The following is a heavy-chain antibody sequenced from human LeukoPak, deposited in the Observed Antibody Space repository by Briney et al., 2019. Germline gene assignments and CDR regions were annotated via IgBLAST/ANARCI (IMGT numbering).Heavy chain of an antibody. Sequence: SETLSLTCGVSGYSICSGSWWGWIRQPPGKGLGWIGYIYYSVDIYYHPSLKSRVTMSVDTSKNQFSLKLSSVTAVDTAVYYCASVNVRGAPTRVDYWGQGTLVTVSS. V-gene: IGHV4-28*05. D-gene: IGHD3-10*02. CDR2: IYYSVDI. CDR3: ASVNVRGAPTRVDY. J-gene: IGHJ4*02. CDR1: GYSICSGSW.